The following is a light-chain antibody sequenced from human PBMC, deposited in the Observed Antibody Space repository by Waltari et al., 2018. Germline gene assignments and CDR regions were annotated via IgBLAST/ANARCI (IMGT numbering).Light chain of an antibody. CDR2: GAS. CDR3: QQLHSYPRA. Sequence: AIQETQSPSSLSASVGDRVTITCRASQDLDNWLAWYQKKPGKAPNLLIYGASVLESGVPSRFSGSGSGTDFTLTISSLQPEDFATYYCQQLHSYPRAFGGGTKVESK. J-gene: IGKJ4*01. V-gene: IGKV1-13*02. CDR1: QDLDNW.